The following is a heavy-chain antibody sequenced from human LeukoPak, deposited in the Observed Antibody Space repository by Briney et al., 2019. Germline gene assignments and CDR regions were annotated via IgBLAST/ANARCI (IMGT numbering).Heavy chain of an antibody. CDR2: IREDGTIT. J-gene: IGHJ4*02. D-gene: IGHD1-26*01. V-gene: IGHV3-74*01. CDR1: GFTFSSYW. Sequence: GGSLRLSCAASGFTFSSYWMRWVRHVPGKGLVWVSRIREDGTITNYEDSVKGRFTIFRDNARNTLYLQMHSLRAEDTAIYYCARNFVGTSTSDFDSWGQGTQVTVSS. CDR3: ARNFVGTSTSDFDS.